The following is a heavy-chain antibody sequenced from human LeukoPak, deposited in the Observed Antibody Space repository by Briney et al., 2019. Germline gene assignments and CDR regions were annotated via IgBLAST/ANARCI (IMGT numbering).Heavy chain of an antibody. CDR1: GGSISGYY. V-gene: IGHV4-4*07. J-gene: IGHJ4*02. D-gene: IGHD2-21*02. CDR2: IHSTGSS. Sequence: SGTLSLTCTVSGGSISGYYWGCFRQAAGKGLEWIGRIHSTGSSNYNPSLKSRLTMSIDTSRNQFSLKLSSVTAADTAIYYCAREHPTAIATDYWGQGTLVTVSS. CDR3: AREHPTAIATDY.